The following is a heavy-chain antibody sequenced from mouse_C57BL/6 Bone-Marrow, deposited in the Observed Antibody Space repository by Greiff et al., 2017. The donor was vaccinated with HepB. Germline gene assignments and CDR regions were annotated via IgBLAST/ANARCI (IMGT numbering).Heavy chain of an antibody. D-gene: IGHD2-4*01. V-gene: IGHV1-55*01. CDR3: ARLGVYYDYDGPCFDY. Sequence: QVQLQQPGAELVKPGASVKMSCKASGYTFTSYWITWVKQRPGQGLEWIGDIYPGSGSTNYNEKFKSKATLTVDTSSSTAYMQLSSLTSEDSAVYYCARLGVYYDYDGPCFDYWGQGTTLTVSS. CDR2: IYPGSGST. CDR1: GYTFTSYW. J-gene: IGHJ2*01.